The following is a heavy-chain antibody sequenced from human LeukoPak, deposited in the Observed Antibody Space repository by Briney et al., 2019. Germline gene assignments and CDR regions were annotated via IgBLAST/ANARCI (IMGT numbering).Heavy chain of an antibody. D-gene: IGHD2-2*02. CDR3: ARALGPYTGLRDYYVYV. Sequence: SETLSLTCTVSGGSISNYYWSWIRQPPGKGLEWIGYIYHSGSTNYNPSLKSRVTISVDTSKKQFSLKLSSVTAADTAVFYCARALGPYTGLRDYYVYVWGKGTTVTVSS. V-gene: IGHV4-59*01. J-gene: IGHJ6*03. CDR1: GGSISNYY. CDR2: IYHSGST.